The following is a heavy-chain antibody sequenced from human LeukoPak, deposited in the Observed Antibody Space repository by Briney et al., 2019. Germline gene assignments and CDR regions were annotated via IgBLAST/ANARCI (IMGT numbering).Heavy chain of an antibody. D-gene: IGHD1-26*01. CDR2: VYSTGST. V-gene: IGHV4-39*01. CDR1: GGSINSTTYY. Sequence: SETLSLTCSVSGGSINSTTYYWGWLRQPPGKGLEWIGNVYSTGSTYYNPSLKSRVIISVDTSKNQFSLKLSSVTAADTAVYYCARQEDSGSYYYFDYWGQGTLVTVSS. J-gene: IGHJ4*02. CDR3: ARQEDSGSYYYFDY.